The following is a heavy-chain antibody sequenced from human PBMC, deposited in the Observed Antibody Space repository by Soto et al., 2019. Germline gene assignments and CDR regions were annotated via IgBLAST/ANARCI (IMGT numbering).Heavy chain of an antibody. Sequence: QVQLVESGGGVVQPGRSLRLSCAASGFTFSSYGMHWVRQAPGKGLEWVAVISYDGSNKYYADSVKGRFTISRDNSKNTLYLQMTSLRAEDTAVYYCAKGGDVLRFLEWSYYFDYWGQGTLVTVSS. V-gene: IGHV3-30*18. CDR1: GFTFSSYG. CDR2: ISYDGSNK. D-gene: IGHD3-3*01. CDR3: AKGGDVLRFLEWSYYFDY. J-gene: IGHJ4*02.